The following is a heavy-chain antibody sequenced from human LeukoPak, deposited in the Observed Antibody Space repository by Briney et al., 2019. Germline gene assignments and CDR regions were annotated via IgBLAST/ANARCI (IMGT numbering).Heavy chain of an antibody. Sequence: PSETLSLTCAVYGGSFSGYYWSWIRQPPGKGLEWIGEINHSGSTNCNPSLKSRVTISVDTSKNQFSLKLSSVTAADTAVYYFAREPGGYDFWSGYLFPGYFDYWGQGTLVTVSS. J-gene: IGHJ4*02. V-gene: IGHV4-34*01. CDR3: AREPGGYDFWSGYLFPGYFDY. CDR2: INHSGST. CDR1: GGSFSGYY. D-gene: IGHD3-3*01.